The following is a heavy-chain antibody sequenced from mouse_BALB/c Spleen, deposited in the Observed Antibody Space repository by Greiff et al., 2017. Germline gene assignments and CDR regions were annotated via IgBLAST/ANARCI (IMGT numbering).Heavy chain of an antibody. CDR1: GFTFSSYT. CDR3: ARRDYEGYFDV. Sequence: EVNVVESGGGLVQPGGSLKLSCAASGFTFSSYTMSWVRQTPEKRLEWVAYISNGGGSTYYPDTVKGRFTISRDNAKNTLYLQMSSLKSEDTAMYYCARRDYEGYFDVWGAGTTVTVSS. V-gene: IGHV5-12-2*01. CDR2: ISNGGGST. D-gene: IGHD1-1*01. J-gene: IGHJ1*01.